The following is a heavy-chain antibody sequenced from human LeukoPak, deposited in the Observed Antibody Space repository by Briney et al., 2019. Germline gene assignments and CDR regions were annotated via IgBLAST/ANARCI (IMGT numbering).Heavy chain of an antibody. D-gene: IGHD4-17*01. CDR3: AREGALGYGHYTYDY. Sequence: GGSLRLSCASSGFTFSDYWMHWVRQAPGKGLVWVSRINSVGRNIRYADSVKGRFTISRDNAKNTLYLQMNSLTPEDTAVYYCAREGALGYGHYTYDYWGQGTLVTVSS. CDR1: GFTFSDYW. V-gene: IGHV3-74*01. CDR2: INSVGRNI. J-gene: IGHJ4*02.